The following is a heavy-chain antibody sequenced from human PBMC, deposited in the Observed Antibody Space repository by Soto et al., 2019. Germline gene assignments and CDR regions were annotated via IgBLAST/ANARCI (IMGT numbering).Heavy chain of an antibody. V-gene: IGHV4-39*02. Sequence: PSETLSLTCTVSGGSISSSSYYWGWIRQPPGKGLEGIGSIYYSGSTYYNPSLKSRVTISVDTSKNQFSLKLSSVTAADTAVYYCARELPYGKVATNWFDPWGQGTLVTVSS. J-gene: IGHJ5*02. CDR3: ARELPYGKVATNWFDP. CDR1: GGSISSSSYY. D-gene: IGHD5-12*01. CDR2: IYYSGST.